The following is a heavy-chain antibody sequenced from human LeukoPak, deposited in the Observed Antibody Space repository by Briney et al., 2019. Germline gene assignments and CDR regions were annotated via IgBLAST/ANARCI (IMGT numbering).Heavy chain of an antibody. V-gene: IGHV4-34*01. CDR3: ARVTAVLYYYYGMDV. D-gene: IGHD2-2*01. Sequence: SETLSLTCAVYGASFSGYYWSWIRQPPGKGLEWIGEINHSGSTNYNPSLKSRVTISVDTSKNQFSLKLSSVTAADTAVYYCARVTAVLYYYYGMDVWGQGTTVTVSS. CDR1: GASFSGYY. J-gene: IGHJ6*02. CDR2: INHSGST.